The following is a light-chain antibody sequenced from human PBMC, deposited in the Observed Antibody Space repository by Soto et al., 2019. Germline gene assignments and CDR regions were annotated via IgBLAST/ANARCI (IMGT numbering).Light chain of an antibody. CDR2: GNR. Sequence: QAVVTQPPSVSGAPGQRVTISCTGNSSNLGAGYDVHWYQQIPGAAPKLVIFGNRNRPSGVPERFSGSKSGTSASLAITGLQAEDEADYYCQAYDYSLTASVFGGGTKLTVL. CDR1: SSNLGAGYD. J-gene: IGLJ3*02. CDR3: QAYDYSLTASV. V-gene: IGLV1-40*01.